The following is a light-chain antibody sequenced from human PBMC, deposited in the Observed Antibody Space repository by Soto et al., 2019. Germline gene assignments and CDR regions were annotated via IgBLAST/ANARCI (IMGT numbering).Light chain of an antibody. V-gene: IGKV1-27*01. CDR2: AAS. CDR1: QGLNNY. Sequence: DIQMTQSPSSLSASVGDRVTITCRASQGLNNYLAWYQQKPGKVPDLLIYAASTLQSGVPSRFSGSRYGTAFTLSISSLQPEDVATYSCQNYNIAASTFGQGTKVEI. J-gene: IGKJ1*01. CDR3: QNYNIAAST.